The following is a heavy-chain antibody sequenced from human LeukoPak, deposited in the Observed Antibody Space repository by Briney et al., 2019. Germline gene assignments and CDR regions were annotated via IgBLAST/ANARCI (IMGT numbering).Heavy chain of an antibody. V-gene: IGHV4-34*01. CDR2: INHSGST. CDR1: GGSFSGYY. D-gene: IGHD6-25*01. J-gene: IGHJ4*02. CDR3: ARGRLADY. Sequence: SETLSLTCAVYGGSFSGYYWSWIRQPPGKGLEWIGEINHSGSTNYNPSLKSRVTISVDTSKNQFSLKLSSVTAADTAVYYCARGRLADYWGQGTLVTVPS.